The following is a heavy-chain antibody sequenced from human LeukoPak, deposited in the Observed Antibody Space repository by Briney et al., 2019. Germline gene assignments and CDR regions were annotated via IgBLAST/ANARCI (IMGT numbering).Heavy chain of an antibody. D-gene: IGHD6-13*01. CDR1: GYTFTSYY. CDR3: ARDVGAAAGLRWFDP. Sequence: ASVKVSCKASGYTFTSYYMHWVRQAPGQGLEWMGIINPSGGSTSYAQKFQGRVTMTRDMSTSTDYMELSSLRSEDTAVYYCARDVGAAAGLRWFDPWGQGTLVTVSS. CDR2: INPSGGST. J-gene: IGHJ5*02. V-gene: IGHV1-46*01.